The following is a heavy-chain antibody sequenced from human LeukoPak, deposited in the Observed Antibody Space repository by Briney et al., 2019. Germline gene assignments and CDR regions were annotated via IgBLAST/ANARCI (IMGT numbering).Heavy chain of an antibody. D-gene: IGHD3/OR15-3a*01. Sequence: PSETLSLTCAVYGGSFSGYYWSWIRQPPGKGLEWIGEINHSGSTNYNPSLKSRVTISVDTSKNQFSLKLSSVTAADTAVYYCARAFYFWTNWVEPWGQGTLVTVSS. V-gene: IGHV4-34*01. CDR2: INHSGST. J-gene: IGHJ5*02. CDR1: GGSFSGYY. CDR3: ARAFYFWTNWVEP.